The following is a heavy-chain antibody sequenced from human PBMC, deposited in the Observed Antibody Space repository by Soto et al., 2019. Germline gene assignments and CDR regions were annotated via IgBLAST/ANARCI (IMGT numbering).Heavy chain of an antibody. Sequence: PSETLSLTCAVYGGSFSGYYWSWIRQPPGKGLEWIGEINHSGSTYYNPSLKSRVTISVDTSKSQFSLKLSSVTAADTAVYYCARQYSGSYYGYYGMDVWGQGTTVTVSS. D-gene: IGHD1-26*01. CDR3: ARQYSGSYYGYYGMDV. CDR2: INHSGST. CDR1: GGSFSGYY. V-gene: IGHV4-34*01. J-gene: IGHJ6*02.